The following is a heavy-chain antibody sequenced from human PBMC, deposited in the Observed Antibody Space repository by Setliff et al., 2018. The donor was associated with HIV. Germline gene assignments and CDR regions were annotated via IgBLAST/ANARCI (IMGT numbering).Heavy chain of an antibody. J-gene: IGHJ6*02. CDR2: INHSGST. Sequence: LRETLSLTCAVYGASFSGYYWSWVRQPPGKGLEWIGEINHSGSTNYNPSLKSRVTISVDTSKNQFSLKVRSVTAADTAVYYCARLRWAATAGTRDYYYYGMDVWGQGTTVTVSS. CDR3: ARLRWAATAGTRDYYYYGMDV. V-gene: IGHV4-34*01. D-gene: IGHD6-13*01. CDR1: GASFSGYY.